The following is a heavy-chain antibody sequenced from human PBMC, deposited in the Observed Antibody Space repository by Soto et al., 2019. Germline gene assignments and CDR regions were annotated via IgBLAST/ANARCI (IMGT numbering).Heavy chain of an antibody. CDR2: MNPSSGET. J-gene: IGHJ4*01. CDR1: YNLTNFD. CDR3: ARLAEYCNGIKCYSNFDF. D-gene: IGHD2-15*01. Sequence: YNLTNFDINWVRQAPGRGLVWMGWMNPSSGETGSAQNFQGRVTMTRDISTRTFFMQLTSLRSEDTAIYYCARLAEYCNGIKCYSNFDFWGRGTQVTVSS. V-gene: IGHV1-8*01.